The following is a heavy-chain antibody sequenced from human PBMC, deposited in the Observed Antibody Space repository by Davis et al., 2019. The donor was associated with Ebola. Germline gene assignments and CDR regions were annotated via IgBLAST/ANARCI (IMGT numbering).Heavy chain of an antibody. CDR3: ARDRNGDYLDY. D-gene: IGHD4-17*01. Sequence: GESLKISCAASGFTFSSYWMSWVRQAPGKGLEWVANIKQDGSEKYYVDSVKGRFTISRDNAKNSLYLQMNSLRAEDTAVYYCARDRNGDYLDYWGQGTLVTVSS. CDR1: GFTFSSYW. V-gene: IGHV3-7*01. J-gene: IGHJ4*02. CDR2: IKQDGSEK.